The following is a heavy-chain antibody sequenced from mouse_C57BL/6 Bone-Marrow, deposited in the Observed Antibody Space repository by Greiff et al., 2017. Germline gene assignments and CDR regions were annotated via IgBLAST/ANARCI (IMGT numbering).Heavy chain of an antibody. CDR1: GFNIKDDY. V-gene: IGHV14-4*01. Sequence: EVKLVESGAELVRPGASVKLSCTASGFNIKDDYMHWVKQRPEQGLEWIGWIDPENGDTEYASKFQGKATITADTSSNTAYLQLSSLTSEDTAVYYCTTEDWEGRVYFDYWGQGTTLTVSS. CDR3: TTEDWEGRVYFDY. CDR2: IDPENGDT. D-gene: IGHD4-1*01. J-gene: IGHJ2*01.